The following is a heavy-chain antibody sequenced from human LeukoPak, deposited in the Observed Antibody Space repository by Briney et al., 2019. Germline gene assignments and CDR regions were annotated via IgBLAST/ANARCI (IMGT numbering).Heavy chain of an antibody. D-gene: IGHD7-27*01. J-gene: IGHJ4*02. Sequence: PGGSLRLSCAASRFTFSSYAMSWVRQAPGKGLECVSTISDSGVSPYFADSVKGRFTISRDNSKNTLYLQMNSLRAEDTAVYYCAKTNWGYYFDYWGQGILVTVSS. CDR1: RFTFSSYA. CDR2: ISDSGVSP. V-gene: IGHV3-23*01. CDR3: AKTNWGYYFDY.